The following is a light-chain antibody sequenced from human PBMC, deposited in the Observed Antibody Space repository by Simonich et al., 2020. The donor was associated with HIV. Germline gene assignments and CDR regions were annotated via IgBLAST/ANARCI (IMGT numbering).Light chain of an antibody. Sequence: IVMTQSPESLAVSLGERATINCKSSQRILYSSSNKNYLAWYQQKPGQPPKLLIYWAATRESGVPDRFRCSGSGTDFTLIISSLQAEDVAVYYCQQYYSTPLTFGGGTKVEIK. CDR1: QRILYSSSNKNY. CDR2: WAA. CDR3: QQYYSTPLT. V-gene: IGKV4-1*01. J-gene: IGKJ4*01.